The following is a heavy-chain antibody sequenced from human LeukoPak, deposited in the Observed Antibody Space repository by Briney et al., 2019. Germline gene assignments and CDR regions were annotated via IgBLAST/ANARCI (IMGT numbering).Heavy chain of an antibody. Sequence: PGGSLRLSCEASGFTLNKYWMHWVRQAPGKGLVWVSRITGDGSDIAYADSVKGRFTVSRDDAKNILSLQMTSLRVEDTAIYYCARDAYTTTSNWLDPWGQGTLVTVSS. CDR1: GFTLNKYW. V-gene: IGHV3-74*01. CDR3: ARDAYTTTSNWLDP. J-gene: IGHJ5*02. CDR2: ITGDGSDI. D-gene: IGHD4-17*01.